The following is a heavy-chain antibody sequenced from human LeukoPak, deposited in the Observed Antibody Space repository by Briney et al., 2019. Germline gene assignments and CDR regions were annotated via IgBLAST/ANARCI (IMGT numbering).Heavy chain of an antibody. J-gene: IGHJ5*02. Sequence: SVKVSCKASGGTFSSYAISWARQAPGQGLEWMGRIIPILGIANYAQKFQGRVTITADKSTSTAYMELSSLRSEDTAVYYCARGSITMVRGVPNWFDPWGQGTLVTVSS. D-gene: IGHD3-10*01. CDR2: IIPILGIA. CDR1: GGTFSSYA. V-gene: IGHV1-69*04. CDR3: ARGSITMVRGVPNWFDP.